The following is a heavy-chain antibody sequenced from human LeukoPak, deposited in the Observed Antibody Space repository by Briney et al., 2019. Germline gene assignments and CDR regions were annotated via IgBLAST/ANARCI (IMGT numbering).Heavy chain of an antibody. D-gene: IGHD4-17*01. CDR1: GYTFTTYD. Sequence: GASVKVSCKASGYTFTTYDISWVRQAPGQGLEWMGWISAYNGYTNYAQKFQGRVTMTTDTSTSTAYMELRSLRSDDTAVYYCARRAYGDYHFDYWGQGTLVTVSS. J-gene: IGHJ4*02. CDR3: ARRAYGDYHFDY. V-gene: IGHV1-18*01. CDR2: ISAYNGYT.